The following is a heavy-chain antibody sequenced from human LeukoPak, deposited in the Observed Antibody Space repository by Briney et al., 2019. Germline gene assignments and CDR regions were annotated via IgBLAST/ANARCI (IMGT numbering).Heavy chain of an antibody. D-gene: IGHD2-8*02. CDR1: GFTFSTFA. CDR2: IFPSGGEI. CDR3: ATYRQVLLPFES. Sequence: GGSLRLSCAASGFTFSTFAMIWVHQPPGKGLEWVSSIFPSGGEIHYADSVRGRFTISRDNSKSTLSLQMNSLRAEDTAIYYCATYRQVLLPFESWGQGTLVTVSS. V-gene: IGHV3-23*01. J-gene: IGHJ4*02.